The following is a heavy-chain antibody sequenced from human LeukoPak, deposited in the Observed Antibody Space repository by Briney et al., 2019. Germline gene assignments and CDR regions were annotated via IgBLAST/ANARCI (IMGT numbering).Heavy chain of an antibody. CDR1: GFTVDSNY. D-gene: IGHD1-1*01. CDR3: ARGNWRNEYYFDY. Sequence: GGSLRLSCAASGFTVDSNYLSWVRQAPGKGLEWVSTIYTGGNIYYAASVKGRFTISRDFSKNTVFLHMNSLRAEDTAVYYCARGNWRNEYYFDYWGQGTLVTVSS. CDR2: IYTGGNI. V-gene: IGHV3-53*01. J-gene: IGHJ4*02.